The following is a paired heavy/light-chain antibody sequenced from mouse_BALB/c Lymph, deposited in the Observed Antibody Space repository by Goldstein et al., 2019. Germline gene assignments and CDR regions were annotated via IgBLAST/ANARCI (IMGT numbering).Heavy chain of an antibody. V-gene: IGHV1S81*02. Sequence: QVQLQQSGAELVKPGASVKLSCKASGYTFISYYLYWVKQRPGQGLEWIGEIIPGNGGTNFNAKFKSKATLTVDKSSSTAYMQLSSLTSEDSAVYYCARGSRYPYYCTMDYWGQGTSVTVSS. CDR2: IIPGNGGT. D-gene: IGHD2-12*01. J-gene: IGHJ4*01. CDR1: GYTFISYY. CDR3: ARGSRYPYYCTMDY.
Light chain of an antibody. J-gene: IGKJ2*01. CDR1: KSLLHSNGNTY. CDR2: RMS. V-gene: IGKV2-137*01. CDR3: MQHLEYPYT. Sequence: DIVMTQATPSVPVTPGESVSISCRSSKSLLHSNGNTYLYWFLQRPGQSPQLLMYRMSNLASGVPDRFSGSGSGTAFTLRISRVEAEDVGVYYCMQHLEYPYTFGGGTKLEIK.